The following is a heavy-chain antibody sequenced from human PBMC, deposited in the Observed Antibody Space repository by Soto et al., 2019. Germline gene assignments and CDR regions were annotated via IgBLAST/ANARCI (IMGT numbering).Heavy chain of an antibody. CDR3: ARDLYCSSTSCRKMGGWFDP. D-gene: IGHD2-2*01. V-gene: IGHV4-38-2*02. J-gene: IGHJ5*02. CDR2: IYHSGST. Sequence: PSETLCVTCAFSGYSISSGYYWGWVRQPPVKGLGWIGSIYHSGSTYYNPSLKSRVTISVDTSKNQFSLKLSSVTAADTAVYYCARDLYCSSTSCRKMGGWFDPWGQGTMVTVSS. CDR1: GYSISSGYY.